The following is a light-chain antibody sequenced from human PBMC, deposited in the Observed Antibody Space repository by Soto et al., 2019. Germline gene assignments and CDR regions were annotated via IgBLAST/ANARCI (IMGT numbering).Light chain of an antibody. Sequence: DIKMTQSPSSLSASVGDRVTLTCQASEDVSDYVNWYQQKPGRAPKLLIYDASKLETGVPSRFSGRGSGTDFSFTIRDLQPEDFATYSCQLYKNVILTFGGGTRVDI. CDR2: DAS. CDR1: EDVSDY. V-gene: IGKV1-33*01. CDR3: QLYKNVILT. J-gene: IGKJ4*01.